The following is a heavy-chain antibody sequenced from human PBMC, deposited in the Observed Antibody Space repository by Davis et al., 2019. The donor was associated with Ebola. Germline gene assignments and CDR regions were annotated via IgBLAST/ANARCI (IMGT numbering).Heavy chain of an antibody. J-gene: IGHJ4*02. D-gene: IGHD3-9*01. CDR2: IFYTGGT. Sequence: MPSETLSLTCTVSGGSISSDYWIWIRQPPGGGLVWIGYIFYTGGTYYSPSPKSRVTISVDTSKNQFSLKLRSVTAADTAVYYCARGRRSYDILTGYYGATIDYWGQGTLVAVSS. CDR3: ARGRRSYDILTGYYGATIDY. V-gene: IGHV4-59*01. CDR1: GGSISSDY.